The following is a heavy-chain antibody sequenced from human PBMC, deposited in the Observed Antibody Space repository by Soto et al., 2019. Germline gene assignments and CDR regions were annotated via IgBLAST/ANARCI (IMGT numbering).Heavy chain of an antibody. Sequence: GGSLRLSCAASGFTFSSYGMHWVRQAPGKGLEWVAVISYDGSNKYYADSVKGRFTISRDNSKNTLYLQMNSLRAEDTAVYYCAKAPTDIVVVPAAMPGDYWGQGTLVTVSS. J-gene: IGHJ4*02. CDR1: GFTFSSYG. CDR2: ISYDGSNK. CDR3: AKAPTDIVVVPAAMPGDY. V-gene: IGHV3-30*18. D-gene: IGHD2-2*01.